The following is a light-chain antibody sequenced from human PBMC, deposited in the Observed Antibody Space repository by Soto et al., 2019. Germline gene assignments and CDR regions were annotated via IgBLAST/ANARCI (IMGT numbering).Light chain of an antibody. CDR3: QQAYDIPRT. Sequence: VLPQSPDTLSLSPGDRATLSCRASQSVRSTFLAWYQQKPGQAPRLLIYGASNRAAGIPERFSGSASGTEFTLTISRLEPDDFATYYCQQAYDIPRTFGQGTKVEI. V-gene: IGKV3-20*01. J-gene: IGKJ1*01. CDR2: GAS. CDR1: QSVRSTF.